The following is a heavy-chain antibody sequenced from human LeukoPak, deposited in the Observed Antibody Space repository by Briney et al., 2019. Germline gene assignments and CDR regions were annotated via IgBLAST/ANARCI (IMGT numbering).Heavy chain of an antibody. V-gene: IGHV1-69*04. J-gene: IGHJ4*02. CDR3: ARDLNCGGDCFPDY. Sequence: EASVKVSCKASGGTLSSYAISWVRQAPGQGLEWMGRIIPILGIANYAQKFQGRVTITADKSTSTAYMELSSLRSEDTAVYYCARDLNCGGDCFPDYWGQGTLVTVSS. CDR1: GGTLSSYA. D-gene: IGHD2-21*02. CDR2: IIPILGIA.